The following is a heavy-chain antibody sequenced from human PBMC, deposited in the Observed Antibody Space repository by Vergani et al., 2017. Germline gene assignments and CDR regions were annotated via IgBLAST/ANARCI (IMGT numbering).Heavy chain of an antibody. J-gene: IGHJ4*02. CDR1: GFTFSSYS. CDR3: AKDIGRNYYGPGDY. D-gene: IGHD3-10*01. Sequence: EVQLVESGGGLVKPGGSLRLSCAASGFTFSSYSMNWVRQAPGKGLEWVSGISWNSGSIGYADSVKGRFTISRDNAKNSLYLHMNSLRAEDTALYYCAKDIGRNYYGPGDYWGQGTLVTVSS. V-gene: IGHV3-9*01. CDR2: ISWNSGSI.